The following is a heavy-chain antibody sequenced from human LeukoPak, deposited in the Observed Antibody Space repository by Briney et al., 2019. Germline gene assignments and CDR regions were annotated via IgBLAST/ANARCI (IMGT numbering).Heavy chain of an antibody. CDR1: AGTFSSYA. CDR3: ARGRSIAPGYYYYYMDV. J-gene: IGHJ6*03. D-gene: IGHD6-6*01. V-gene: IGHV1-69*01. Sequence: SVTVSCKASAGTFSSYAISWVRQPPGQGLEWMGGIIPIFGTTNYAKKFQGRVTITADESTSTAYMELSSLRSEDTAVYYCARGRSIAPGYYYYYMDVWGKGTTVTVSS. CDR2: IIPIFGTT.